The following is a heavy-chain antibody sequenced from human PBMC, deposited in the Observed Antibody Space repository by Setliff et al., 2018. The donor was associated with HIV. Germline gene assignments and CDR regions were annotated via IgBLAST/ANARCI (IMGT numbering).Heavy chain of an antibody. CDR3: ALTGHRLLRGYMDV. CDR1: DDPISSYY. D-gene: IGHD2-15*01. Sequence: PSETLSLTCYVTDDPISSYYWSWVRQPAGKGLEWIGRLYVSGNTNYNPSLKSRVTMSLDTSKKHFSLNLKSVTAADTAVYYCALTGHRLLRGYMDVWGKGTMVTVSS. J-gene: IGHJ6*03. V-gene: IGHV4-4*07. CDR2: LYVSGNT.